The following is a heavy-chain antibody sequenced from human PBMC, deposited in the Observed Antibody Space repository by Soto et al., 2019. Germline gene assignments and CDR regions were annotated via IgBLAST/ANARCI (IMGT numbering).Heavy chain of an antibody. D-gene: IGHD3-16*01. Sequence: SETLSLTCTVSGGSFSRGDYYWIWIRQHPGKGLEWIGYIYYTGNTSYNPSLKSRVIISLDTSKNRFSLKLRSVTAADTAVYYCAREGALGNFEYWGQGTLVTVSS. CDR2: IYYTGNT. V-gene: IGHV4-31*03. J-gene: IGHJ4*02. CDR1: GGSFSRGDYY. CDR3: AREGALGNFEY.